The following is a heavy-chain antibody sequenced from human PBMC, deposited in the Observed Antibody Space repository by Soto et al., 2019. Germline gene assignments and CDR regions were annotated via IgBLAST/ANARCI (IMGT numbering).Heavy chain of an antibody. D-gene: IGHD3-3*01. CDR1: GYTFTSYG. J-gene: IGHJ6*02. Sequence: ASVKVSCKASGYTFTSYGISWVRQAPGQGLEWMGWISAYNGNTNYAQKLQGRVTMTTDTSTSTAYMELRSLRSDDTAVYYCARGKYYDFWSGYTGGLYYYYGMDVWGQGTTVTVSS. CDR2: ISAYNGNT. V-gene: IGHV1-18*01. CDR3: ARGKYYDFWSGYTGGLYYYYGMDV.